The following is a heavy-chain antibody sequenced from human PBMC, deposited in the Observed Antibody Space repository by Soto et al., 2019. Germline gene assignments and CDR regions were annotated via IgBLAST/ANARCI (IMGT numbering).Heavy chain of an antibody. Sequence: QVQLQESGPGLVKPSQTLSLTCTVSGGSISSGGYYWSWIRQHPGKGLEWIGYIYYSGSTYYNPSLKRRVTIAVDTSKNQFSLKLSSVPAADTAVYYCARGGRRSPGMDVWGQGTTVTVSS. CDR3: ARGGRRSPGMDV. J-gene: IGHJ6*02. CDR1: GGSISSGGYY. CDR2: IYYSGST. V-gene: IGHV4-31*03.